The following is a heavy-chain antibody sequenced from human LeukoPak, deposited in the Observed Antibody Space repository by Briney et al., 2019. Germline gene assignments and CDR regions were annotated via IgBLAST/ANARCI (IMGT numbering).Heavy chain of an antibody. J-gene: IGHJ4*02. D-gene: IGHD3-22*01. CDR1: GGTFSSYA. V-gene: IGHV1-69*06. Sequence: GASVKVSCKASGGTFSSYAISWVRQAPGQGLEWMGGIIPIFGTANYAQKFQGRVTITADKSTSTAYMELSSLRSEDTAVYYRASGYYYDSSGYYYEEFDYWGQGTLVTVSS. CDR2: IIPIFGTA. CDR3: ASGYYYDSSGYYYEEFDY.